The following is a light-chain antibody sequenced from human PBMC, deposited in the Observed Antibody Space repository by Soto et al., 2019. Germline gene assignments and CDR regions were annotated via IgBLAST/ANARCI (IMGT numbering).Light chain of an antibody. J-gene: IGLJ2*01. CDR3: SSYRSSSTYVV. Sequence: QSALTQPASVSGSTGQSITSSCTRTSSDVGGYSYVSWYQQHPGKAPKLVIYDVSNRPSGDSNRFSGSKSGNTASLTISGLQAEDEADYYCSSYRSSSTYVVFGGGTKVTVL. CDR1: SSDVGGYSY. CDR2: DVS. V-gene: IGLV2-14*01.